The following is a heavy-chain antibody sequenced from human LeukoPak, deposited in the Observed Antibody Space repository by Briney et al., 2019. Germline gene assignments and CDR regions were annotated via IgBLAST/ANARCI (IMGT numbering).Heavy chain of an antibody. CDR1: GYTFTSYD. J-gene: IGHJ4*02. D-gene: IGHD6-19*01. CDR3: ARLSKLSSGWYKTWHEPIDY. Sequence: ASVKVSCTASGYTFTSYDINWVRQATGQGLEWMGWMNPNSGNTGYAQKFQGRVTMTRNISISTAYMELRSLRSDDTAVYYCARLSKLSSGWYKTWHEPIDYWGQGTLVTVSS. CDR2: MNPNSGNT. V-gene: IGHV1-8*01.